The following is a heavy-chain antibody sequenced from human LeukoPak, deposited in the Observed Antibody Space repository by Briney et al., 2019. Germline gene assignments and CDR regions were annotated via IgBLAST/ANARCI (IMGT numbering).Heavy chain of an antibody. J-gene: IGHJ4*02. CDR3: ARGAGREGYNLLDY. D-gene: IGHD5-24*01. Sequence: PSETLSLTCTVSGGSISSYYWCWVRQPPGKGLEWIGLIYHSGSSNYNPSLRTRVTISVDTSKNQFSLTLKSVTAADTAVYYCARGAGREGYNLLDYWGQGTLVTVSS. CDR1: GGSISSYY. CDR2: IYHSGSS. V-gene: IGHV4-59*01.